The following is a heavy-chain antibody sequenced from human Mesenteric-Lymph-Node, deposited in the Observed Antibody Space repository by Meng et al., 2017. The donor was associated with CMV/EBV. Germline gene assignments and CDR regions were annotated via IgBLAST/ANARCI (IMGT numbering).Heavy chain of an antibody. CDR2: INHSGST. J-gene: IGHJ4*02. CDR1: GGSFSGDY. Sequence: VQFHPGGPGLWKPSGTRSVTCAVYGGSFSGDYWNWIRQSQEKGLEWIGEINHSGSTTYNPSFTSRIIISVDTSTNQISLNMSSVTAADTAVDYCARGSSYDILTGYFDYWGQGALVTVSS. V-gene: IGHV4-34*01. CDR3: ARGSSYDILTGYFDY. D-gene: IGHD3-9*01.